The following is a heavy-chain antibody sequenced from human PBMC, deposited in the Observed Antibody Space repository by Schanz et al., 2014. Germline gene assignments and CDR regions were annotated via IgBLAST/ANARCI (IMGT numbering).Heavy chain of an antibody. J-gene: IGHJ4*02. CDR3: PPPQVVRTPVVVVGATPDY. V-gene: IGHV3-30*03. D-gene: IGHD2-15*01. Sequence: QVQLVESGGGVVQPGRSLRLSCAASGFTFSNYGMHWVRQAPGKGLEWVAVISYDGSNKYYADSVKGRFTISRDISKNTLSLSLSSLRALLSSLSSSPPPQVVRTPVVVVGATPDYWGQGTLVSVSS. CDR2: ISYDGSNK. CDR1: GFTFSNYG.